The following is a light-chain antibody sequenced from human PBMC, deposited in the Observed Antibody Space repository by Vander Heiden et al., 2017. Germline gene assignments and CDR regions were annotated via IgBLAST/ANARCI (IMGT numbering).Light chain of an antibody. Sequence: AIRMTQSPSSFSASTGDRVTITCRASQGISSYLAWYQQKPGKAPKLLIYAASTLRSGVPSRFSDSGSGPDFTLTISCMQSQDFATYYCQQDDSSHWTFGQGTKVEIK. CDR1: QGISSY. CDR3: QQDDSSHWT. V-gene: IGKV1-8*01. CDR2: AAS. J-gene: IGKJ1*01.